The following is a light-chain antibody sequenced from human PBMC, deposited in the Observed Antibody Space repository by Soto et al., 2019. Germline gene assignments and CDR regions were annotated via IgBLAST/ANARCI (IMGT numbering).Light chain of an antibody. J-gene: IGLJ3*02. V-gene: IGLV1-51*01. CDR2: DNN. CDR1: SSNIGKNV. Sequence: QSVLTQPPSVSAAPGQKVTISCSGSSSNIGKNVVSWYQQFPGTAPKLLIYDNNKRPSGIPDRFSGSTSGTSATLAIPGLQPGDEADYYCAAWDTSLTAGVFGGGTKLTVL. CDR3: AAWDTSLTAGV.